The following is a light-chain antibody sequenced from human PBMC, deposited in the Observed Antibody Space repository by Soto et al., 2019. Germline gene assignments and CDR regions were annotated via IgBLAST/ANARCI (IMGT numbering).Light chain of an antibody. V-gene: IGKV3-11*01. Sequence: PGERGTLSCRASPSVTNFLAWYQQKPGQAPRLLIYGAFNRATGIPARFSGSGSGTDFTLTISSLEPADSAVYYCQQRNVWPTVTFGQGTRLEIK. CDR2: GAF. CDR1: PSVTNF. J-gene: IGKJ5*01. CDR3: QQRNVWPTVT.